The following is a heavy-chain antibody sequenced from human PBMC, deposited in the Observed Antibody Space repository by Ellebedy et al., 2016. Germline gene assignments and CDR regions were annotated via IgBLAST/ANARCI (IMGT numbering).Heavy chain of an antibody. Sequence: GESLKISXAASGSTFSGYTMNWVRQAPGKGLEWVSSISSSGSNIYYADSVKGRFTISRDNAKNSLYLQMNSLRAEDTAVYYCARETLSLSGIGGMDVWGQGTTVTVSS. J-gene: IGHJ6*02. V-gene: IGHV3-21*01. CDR2: ISSSGSNI. CDR3: ARETLSLSGIGGMDV. D-gene: IGHD3-10*01. CDR1: GSTFSGYT.